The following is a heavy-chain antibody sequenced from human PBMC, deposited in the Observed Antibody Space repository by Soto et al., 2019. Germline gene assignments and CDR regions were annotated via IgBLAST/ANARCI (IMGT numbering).Heavy chain of an antibody. CDR1: GFSVTSNY. J-gene: IGHJ4*02. CDR3: ARVTTFYDILTSSYALNYFDY. CDR2: IYAGGNT. V-gene: IGHV3-53*01. D-gene: IGHD3-9*01. Sequence: PGGSLRLSCAASGFSVTSNYMTWVRQAPGKGLECVSVIYAGGNTYYPDSVKGRFTTSSDNSKNTLFLQMNNLRAEDTAVYYCARVTTFYDILTSSYALNYFDYWGQGTRVTVSS.